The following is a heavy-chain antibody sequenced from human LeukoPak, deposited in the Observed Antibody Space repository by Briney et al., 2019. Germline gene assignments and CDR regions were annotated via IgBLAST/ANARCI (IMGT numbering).Heavy chain of an antibody. CDR1: GYTFTGYY. CDR3: ARGRSRRFSDNNWFDP. D-gene: IGHD3-3*01. CDR2: INPNSGGT. J-gene: IGHJ5*02. Sequence: ASVKVSCKASGYTFTGYYMHWVRQAPGQGLEWMGWINPNSGGTNYAQKFQGRVTMTRDTSISTAYMELSRLRSDDTAVYYCARGRSRRFSDNNWFDPWGQGTLVTVSS. V-gene: IGHV1-2*02.